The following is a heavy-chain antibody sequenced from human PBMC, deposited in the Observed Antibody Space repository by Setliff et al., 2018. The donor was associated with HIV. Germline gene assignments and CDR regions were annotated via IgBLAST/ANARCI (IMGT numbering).Heavy chain of an antibody. V-gene: IGHV4-38-2*01. Sequence: GSLRLSCAASGFTFTSYTMAWVRQAPGKGLEWIGSIYQTANTFYSTSLKSRAAISVDTSKNQFSLRLSSVTAADTAIYYCARREEPNSNNFWSGYSGFDYWGQGMLVTVSS. D-gene: IGHD3-3*01. J-gene: IGHJ4*02. CDR3: ARREEPNSNNFWSGYSGFDY. CDR2: IYQTANT. CDR1: GFTFTSYT.